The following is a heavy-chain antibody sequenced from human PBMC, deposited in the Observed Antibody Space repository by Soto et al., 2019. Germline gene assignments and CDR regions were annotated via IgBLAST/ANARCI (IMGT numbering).Heavy chain of an antibody. CDR1: GFTFSSYG. CDR3: ARETVGASYIDY. J-gene: IGHJ4*02. Sequence: GGSLRLSCAASGFTFSSYGMHWVRQAPGKGLEWVAVIWYDGSNKYYADSVKGRFTISRDNSKNTLYLQMNSLRAEDTAVYYCARETVGASYIDYWGQGTLVTVSS. V-gene: IGHV3-33*01. CDR2: IWYDGSNK. D-gene: IGHD1-26*01.